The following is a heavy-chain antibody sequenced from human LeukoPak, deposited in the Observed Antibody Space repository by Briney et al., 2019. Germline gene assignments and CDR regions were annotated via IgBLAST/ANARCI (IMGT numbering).Heavy chain of an antibody. Sequence: ASVKVSCKASGYTFTGYYMHWVRQAPGQGLEWMGWMNPNSGNTGYAQKFQGRVTITRNTSISTAYMELSSLRSEDTAVYYCARVRGWFDPWGQGTLVTVSS. CDR3: ARVRGWFDP. J-gene: IGHJ5*02. CDR2: MNPNSGNT. CDR1: GYTFTGYY. V-gene: IGHV1-8*03.